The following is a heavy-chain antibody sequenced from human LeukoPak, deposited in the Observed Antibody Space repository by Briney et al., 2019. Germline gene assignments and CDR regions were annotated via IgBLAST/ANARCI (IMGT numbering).Heavy chain of an antibody. CDR2: FYYSGGP. CDR3: AKSLQGDYYYYGMDV. CDR1: GCSLTTYD. J-gene: IGHJ6*02. V-gene: IGHV4-59*01. Sequence: AETLSLTCTVSGCSLTTYDWSWIRQPPGKGLEWIGYFYYSGGPNYNPSLKSRVTISADTSRNQFSLKLSSVTAADSAVYYCAKSLQGDYYYYGMDVWGQGTTVTVSS.